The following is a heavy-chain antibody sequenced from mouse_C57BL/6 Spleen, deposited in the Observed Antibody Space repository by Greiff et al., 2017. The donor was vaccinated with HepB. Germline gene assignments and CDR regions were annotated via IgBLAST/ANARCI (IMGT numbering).Heavy chain of an antibody. CDR2: ISYDGSN. CDR1: GYSITSGYY. V-gene: IGHV3-6*01. J-gene: IGHJ4*01. CDR3: ARDKYYYAMDY. Sequence: EVQRVESGPGLVKPSQSLSLTCSVTGYSITSGYYWNWIRQFPGNKLEWMGYISYDGSNNYNPSLKNRISITRDTSKNQFFLKLNSVTTEDTATYYCARDKYYYAMDYWGQGTSVTVSS.